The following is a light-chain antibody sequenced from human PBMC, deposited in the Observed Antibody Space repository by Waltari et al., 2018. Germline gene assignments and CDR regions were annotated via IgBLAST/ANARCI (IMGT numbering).Light chain of an antibody. CDR1: SSDVGGPTY. CDR2: DVT. V-gene: IGLV2-14*01. Sequence: SALTQPASVSGSPGQSITLSCTASSSDVGGPTYVYWYQQLPGKAPKRIIFDVTQRPSGVSNRFSGSKSANTASLTISGLQTEDEADYYCTSWTSTGALWVVGGGTKLTVL. CDR3: TSWTSTGALWV. J-gene: IGLJ3*02.